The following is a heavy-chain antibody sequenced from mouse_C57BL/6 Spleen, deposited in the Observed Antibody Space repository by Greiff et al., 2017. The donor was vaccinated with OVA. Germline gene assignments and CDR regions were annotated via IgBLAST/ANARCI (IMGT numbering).Heavy chain of an antibody. J-gene: IGHJ1*03. V-gene: IGHV1-82*01. CDR1: GYAFSSSW. D-gene: IGHD1-1*01. Sequence: QVQLKESGPELVKPGASVKISCKASGYAFSSSWMNWVKQRPGKGLEWIGRIYPGDGDTNYNGKFKGKATLTADKSSSTAYMQLSSLTSEDSAVYFCARSINYYGSSDVGYCDVWGTGTTVTVSS. CDR2: IYPGDGDT. CDR3: ARSINYYGSSDVGYCDV.